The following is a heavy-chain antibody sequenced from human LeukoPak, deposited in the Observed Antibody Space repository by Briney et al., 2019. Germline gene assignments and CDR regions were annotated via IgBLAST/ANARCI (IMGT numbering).Heavy chain of an antibody. D-gene: IGHD6-13*01. V-gene: IGHV3-30-3*01. Sequence: GGSLRLSCAASGFAFSSYAMHWVRQGPGKGLEWVALVSYDGGSKYYADSVKGRITISRDNSKNTLRLQMNSLRTEDTAVYYCARVKGGIAAAGNYFDYWGQGTLVTVSS. CDR1: GFAFSSYA. J-gene: IGHJ4*02. CDR2: VSYDGGSK. CDR3: ARVKGGIAAAGNYFDY.